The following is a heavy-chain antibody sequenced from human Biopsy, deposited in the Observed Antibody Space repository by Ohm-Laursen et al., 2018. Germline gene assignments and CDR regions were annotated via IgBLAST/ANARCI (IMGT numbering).Heavy chain of an antibody. Sequence: GTLSLTCIVSGDSISSYYWSWIRQPPGKGLEWIGYVYYTVSTDYNPSLQSRVTISVDTSKNHFSLRLRSVTPADTAIYYCARDRGYYSDRTVPGYFDLWGRGTLVTVSS. J-gene: IGHJ2*01. V-gene: IGHV4-59*01. CDR1: GDSISSYY. D-gene: IGHD3-22*01. CDR2: VYYTVST. CDR3: ARDRGYYSDRTVPGYFDL.